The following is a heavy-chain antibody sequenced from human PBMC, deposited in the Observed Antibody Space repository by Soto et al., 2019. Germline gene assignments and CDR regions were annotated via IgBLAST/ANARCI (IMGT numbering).Heavy chain of an antibody. J-gene: IGHJ4*01. CDR3: ARVHVMVVGGSTFDY. D-gene: IGHD2-2*01. CDR2: IYATGTT. CDR1: GASISGFY. Sequence: SETLSLTCTVSGASISGFYWSWIRKSVGKGLEWIGRIYATGTTDYNPSLKSRVMMSVDTSKKQFSLKLRSVTAADTAVYYCARVHVMVVGGSTFDYWGHGTLVTVSS. V-gene: IGHV4-4*07.